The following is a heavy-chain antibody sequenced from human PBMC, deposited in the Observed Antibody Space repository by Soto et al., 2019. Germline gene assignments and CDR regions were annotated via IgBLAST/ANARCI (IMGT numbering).Heavy chain of an antibody. CDR2: LSRGGGST. V-gene: IGHV3-23*01. J-gene: IGHJ4*02. D-gene: IGHD2-2*01. CDR3: ARSDPPNIVVEAY. Sequence: PGGSLRLSCAASGFTYSSHGMSWVRQAPGKGLEWIAGLSRGGGSTYYADSVKGRFTISRDNSKNTLDLIMNSLRVEDTALYYCARSDPPNIVVEAYWGQGTLVTVSS. CDR1: GFTYSSHG.